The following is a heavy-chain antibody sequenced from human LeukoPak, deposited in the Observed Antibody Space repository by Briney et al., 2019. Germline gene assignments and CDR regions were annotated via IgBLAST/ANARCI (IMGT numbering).Heavy chain of an antibody. Sequence: GASVKVSCKASGGTFSNYAISWVRQAPGQGLEWMGGIIPIFGTANYAQKLQGRVTMTTDTSTSTAYMELRSLRSDDTAVYYCARGGDDSSGYYSPFDYWGQGTLVTVSS. CDR2: IIPIFGTA. J-gene: IGHJ4*02. CDR3: ARGGDDSSGYYSPFDY. V-gene: IGHV1-69*05. CDR1: GGTFSNYA. D-gene: IGHD3-22*01.